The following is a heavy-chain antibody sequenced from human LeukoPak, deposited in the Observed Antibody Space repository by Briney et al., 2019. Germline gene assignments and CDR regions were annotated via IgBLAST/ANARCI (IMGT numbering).Heavy chain of an antibody. CDR2: INTNTGNP. CDR3: ARERRSSSPGEQQLVRSFDI. Sequence: ASVKVSCKASGYTFTNYAMNWVRQAPGQGLEWMGWINTNTGNPTYAQGFTGRFVFSLDTSVSTAYLQISSLKAEDTAMYYCARERRSSSPGEQQLVRSFDIWGQGTMVTVSS. J-gene: IGHJ3*02. D-gene: IGHD6-13*01. CDR1: GYTFTNYA. V-gene: IGHV7-4-1*02.